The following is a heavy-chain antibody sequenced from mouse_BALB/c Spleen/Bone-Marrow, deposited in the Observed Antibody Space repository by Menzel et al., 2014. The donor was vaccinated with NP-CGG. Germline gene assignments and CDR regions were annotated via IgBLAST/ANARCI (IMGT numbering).Heavy chain of an antibody. J-gene: IGHJ3*01. V-gene: IGHV14-3*02. CDR2: IDPANGNT. CDR1: GFNIKDTY. Sequence: EVQGVESGAELVKPGASVKLSCTASGFNIKDTYMHWVKQRPEQGLEWIGRIDPANGNTKYDPKFQGKATITADPSSNXXXLQLSSXXXXXXXXYYCARLDLFAYWGQXXLXTVXA. CDR3: ARLDLFAY.